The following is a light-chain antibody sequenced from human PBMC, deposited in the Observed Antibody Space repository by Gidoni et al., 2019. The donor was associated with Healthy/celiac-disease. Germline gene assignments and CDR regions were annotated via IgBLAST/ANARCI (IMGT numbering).Light chain of an antibody. CDR1: QSVSSSY. CDR3: QQYGSSPLIT. Sequence: ENVLTQSPGTLSLSPGERANLSCRASQSVSSSYLAWYQQQPGQAPRLLIYGASSRATGIPHRFSGSGSGTDFTLTISRLEPEDFAVYYCQQYGSSPLITFGPGTKVDIQ. J-gene: IGKJ3*01. CDR2: GAS. V-gene: IGKV3-20*01.